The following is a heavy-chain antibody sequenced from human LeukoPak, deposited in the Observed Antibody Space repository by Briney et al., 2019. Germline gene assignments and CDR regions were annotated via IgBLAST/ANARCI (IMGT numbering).Heavy chain of an antibody. CDR3: ARDRVVGAYYYYYYMDV. Sequence: PGGSLRLSCAASGFTFSSYAMSWVRQAPGKGLEWVSAISGSGGSTYYADSVKGRFTISRDNSKNTLYLQMNSLRAEDTAVYYCARDRVVGAYYYYYYMDVWGKGTTVTVSS. CDR2: ISGSGGST. D-gene: IGHD1-26*01. V-gene: IGHV3-23*01. J-gene: IGHJ6*03. CDR1: GFTFSSYA.